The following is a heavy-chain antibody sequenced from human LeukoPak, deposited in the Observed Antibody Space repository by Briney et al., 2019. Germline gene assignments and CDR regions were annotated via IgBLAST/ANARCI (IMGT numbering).Heavy chain of an antibody. J-gene: IGHJ1*01. V-gene: IGHV3-30-3*01. CDR3: ARVFKSSSGYYSLGQH. Sequence: GGSLRLSCAASGFTFSSYAMHWVRQAPGKGLEWVAVISYDGSNKYYADSVKGRFTISRDNSKNTLYLQMNSLRAGDTAVYYCARVFKSSSGYYSLGQHWGQGTLVTVSS. D-gene: IGHD3-22*01. CDR1: GFTFSSYA. CDR2: ISYDGSNK.